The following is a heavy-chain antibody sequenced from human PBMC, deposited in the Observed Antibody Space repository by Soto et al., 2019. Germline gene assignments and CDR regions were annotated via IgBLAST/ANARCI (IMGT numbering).Heavy chain of an antibody. CDR2: IIPVFGTT. D-gene: IGHD3-10*01. CDR3: ARDGGFGELKY. J-gene: IGHJ4*02. Sequence: VQLVQSGAELKKPGSSVKVSCKASGDTFSGYPINWVRQAPGEGLEGMGRIIPVFGTTNDAQRFEGRVTFTADESTNTAYMEFRGLLSEDTTVYYCARDGGFGELKYWGPGTLVTVSS. V-gene: IGHV1-69*18. CDR1: GDTFSGYP.